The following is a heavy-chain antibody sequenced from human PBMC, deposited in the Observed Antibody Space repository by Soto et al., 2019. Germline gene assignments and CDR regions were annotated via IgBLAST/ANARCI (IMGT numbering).Heavy chain of an antibody. CDR1: GYSFTSSW. CDR3: ERRSSSSGLNFDL. Sequence: PGESLKISCKGSGYSFTSSWITWVRQMPGKGLEWMGHIDPSDSYINQSPSFQGHVTISTDKSISTVYLQWSSLAVSDTAMYYCERRSSSSGLNFDLWGKGNLVTVSS. V-gene: IGHV5-10-1*01. CDR2: IDPSDSYI. J-gene: IGHJ4*02. D-gene: IGHD6-6*01.